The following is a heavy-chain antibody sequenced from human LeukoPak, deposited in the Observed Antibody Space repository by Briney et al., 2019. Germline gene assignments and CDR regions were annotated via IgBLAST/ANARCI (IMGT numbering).Heavy chain of an antibody. Sequence: PGGSLRLSCAASGFTVSSNYMTWVRQAPGKGLEWVSVTYTGGSTYYADSVKGRFTISRDISKNTLYLQMNNLRAEDTAVYYCARVNRYYGSGTYYHDAFDVWGRGTMVTVSS. V-gene: IGHV3-66*01. CDR2: TYTGGST. J-gene: IGHJ3*01. D-gene: IGHD3-10*01. CDR3: ARVNRYYGSGTYYHDAFDV. CDR1: GFTVSSNY.